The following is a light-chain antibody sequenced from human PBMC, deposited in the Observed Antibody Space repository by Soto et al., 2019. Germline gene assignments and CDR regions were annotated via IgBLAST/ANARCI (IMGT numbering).Light chain of an antibody. J-gene: IGLJ2*01. CDR2: SDT. Sequence: SYELTQPLSVSVALGQTARITCGGDNIGSKSVHWYQQTPGQAPVLVIYSDTNRPSGIPERFSGSNSVNTATLTISRAQAGDEADFYCQVWDSSTVVFGGGTKLTVL. CDR3: QVWDSSTVV. V-gene: IGLV3-9*01. CDR1: NIGSKS.